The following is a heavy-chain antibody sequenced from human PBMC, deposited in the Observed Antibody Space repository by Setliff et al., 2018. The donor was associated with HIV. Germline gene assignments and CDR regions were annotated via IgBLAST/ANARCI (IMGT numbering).Heavy chain of an antibody. V-gene: IGHV1-69-2*01. CDR2: VDPKDGET. Sequence: ASVKVSCKASGYAFRDYYINWVQQAPGKGLEWMGRVDPKDGETMYAQKFQGRVTITADRSTNTAYMDLSSLSSDDTALYFCATFDYNRLTGCPCWGQGTLVTVSS. CDR3: ATFDYNRLTGCPC. J-gene: IGHJ4*02. CDR1: GYAFRDYY. D-gene: IGHD3-9*01.